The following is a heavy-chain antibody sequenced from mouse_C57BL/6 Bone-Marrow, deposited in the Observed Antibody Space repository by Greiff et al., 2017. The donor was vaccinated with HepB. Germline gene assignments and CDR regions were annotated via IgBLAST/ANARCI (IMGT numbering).Heavy chain of an antibody. V-gene: IGHV7-3*01. J-gene: IGHJ2*01. CDR2: IRNKANGYTT. CDR3: ARYISPSYYYGYVDY. D-gene: IGHD1-1*01. CDR1: GFTFTDYY. Sequence: VQLMESGGGLVQPGGSLSLSCAASGFTFTDYYMSWVRQPPGKALEWLGFIRNKANGYTTEYSATVKGRFTISRDNSQSILYLQMNALRAEDSATYDCARYISPSYYYGYVDYWGQGTTLTVSS.